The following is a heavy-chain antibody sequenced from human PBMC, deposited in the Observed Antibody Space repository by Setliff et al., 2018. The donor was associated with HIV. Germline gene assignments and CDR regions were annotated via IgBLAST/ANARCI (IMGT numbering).Heavy chain of an antibody. V-gene: IGHV4-39*07. CDR1: GGSVSTSSYS. Sequence: VSGGSVSTSSYSWGWIRQPPEKGLEWIGTIYHTGKTYYNSSLKSRVTISVDTSKNQFSLKLSSVTAADTAVYYCARGAIAVAGISYYYYGMDVWGQGTTVTVSS. CDR3: ARGAIAVAGISYYYYGMDV. D-gene: IGHD6-19*01. CDR2: IYHTGKT. J-gene: IGHJ6*02.